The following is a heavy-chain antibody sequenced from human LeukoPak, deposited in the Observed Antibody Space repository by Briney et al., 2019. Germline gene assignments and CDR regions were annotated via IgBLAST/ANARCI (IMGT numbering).Heavy chain of an antibody. V-gene: IGHV3-53*01. J-gene: IGHJ5*02. CDR2: IYSGGTI. Sequence: GGSLRLSCAASGFIVSSNYMSWVRQAPGKGLEWVSVIYSGGTIYYADSVKGRFTISRDNSKNTLYLQMNSLRVEDTAVYYCAKQTTMITFGGVIGWFDPWGQGTLVTVSS. CDR1: GFIVSSNY. D-gene: IGHD3-16*01. CDR3: AKQTTMITFGGVIGWFDP.